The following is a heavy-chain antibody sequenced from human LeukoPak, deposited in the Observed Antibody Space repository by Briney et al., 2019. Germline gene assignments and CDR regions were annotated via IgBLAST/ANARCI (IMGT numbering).Heavy chain of an antibody. D-gene: IGHD3-9*01. V-gene: IGHV3-23*01. CDR1: GFTFSSYA. CDR3: AKRGVTGYKEGFDY. Sequence: GGSLRLSCAASGFTFSSYAMSWVRRAPGKGLEWGSGISGGGESTYYADSVKGRFTISRDNSKNTLYLQMNSLRAEDTAVYYCAKRGVTGYKEGFDYWGQGTLVTVSS. CDR2: ISGGGEST. J-gene: IGHJ4*02.